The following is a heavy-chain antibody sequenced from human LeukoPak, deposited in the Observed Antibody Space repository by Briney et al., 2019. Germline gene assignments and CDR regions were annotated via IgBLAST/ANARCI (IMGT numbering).Heavy chain of an antibody. Sequence: SETLSLTCTVSGGSVSSGDYCWSWIRQPPGKGLEWIGEINHSGSSNYNPSLKSRVTISVDTSKNQFSLKLSSVTAADTAVYYCARGNGPYYYYYGMDVWGQGTTVTVSS. V-gene: IGHV4-61*08. J-gene: IGHJ6*02. D-gene: IGHD4-11*01. CDR2: INHSGSS. CDR1: GGSVSSGDYC. CDR3: ARGNGPYYYYYGMDV.